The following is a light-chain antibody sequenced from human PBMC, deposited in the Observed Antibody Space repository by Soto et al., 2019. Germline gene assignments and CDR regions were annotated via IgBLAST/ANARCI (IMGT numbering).Light chain of an antibody. J-gene: IGLJ2*01. V-gene: IGLV3-21*04. CDR3: QVWDSSSDHHVV. CDR2: YDS. CDR1: NIGSKS. Sequence: SYELTQPPSVSVAPGKTARITCGGNNIGSKSVHWYQQKPGQAPVLVIYYDSDRPSGIPERFSGSNSGNTATLPISRVEAGDEADYYCQVWDSSSDHHVVFGGGTQLTVL.